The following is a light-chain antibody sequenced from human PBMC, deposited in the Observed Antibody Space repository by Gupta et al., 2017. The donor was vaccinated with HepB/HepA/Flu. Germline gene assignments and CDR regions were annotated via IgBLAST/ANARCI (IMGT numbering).Light chain of an antibody. J-gene: IGKJ1*01. Sequence: DIQMTQSPSSLSASVGDRVIITCRTTHDISRYLNWYQQRPGQAPKLLIYLSSSLQKGVPSRFSGSGSGTDFTLTISSLQPEDFATYFCQQSYNSPWTFGIGTKVEIK. CDR1: HDISRY. CDR3: QQSYNSPWT. V-gene: IGKV1-39*01. CDR2: LSS.